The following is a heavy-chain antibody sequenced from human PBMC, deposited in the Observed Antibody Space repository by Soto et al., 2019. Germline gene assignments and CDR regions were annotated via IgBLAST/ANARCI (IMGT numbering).Heavy chain of an antibody. Sequence: EVQLVESGGGLVKPGGSLRLSCAASGFSFRSYTLHWLRQAPGGGLEWVSSITGSSSYEFYADSVKGRFTISRDNDDNLLFLQMNSLGGEDAALYFCARGKGPQVEFWSDMPKGGFDYWGRGALVSVSS. J-gene: IGHJ4*02. CDR3: ARGKGPQVEFWSDMPKGGFDY. CDR1: GFSFRSYT. CDR2: ITGSSSYE. D-gene: IGHD3-3*01. V-gene: IGHV3-21*06.